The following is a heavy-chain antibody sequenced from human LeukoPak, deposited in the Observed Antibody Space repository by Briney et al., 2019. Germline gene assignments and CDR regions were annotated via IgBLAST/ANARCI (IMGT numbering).Heavy chain of an antibody. CDR3: ARPAYCGGNCYYFPDY. CDR1: GFTFDDYA. CDR2: ISWNSGSI. D-gene: IGHD2-21*02. V-gene: IGHV3-9*01. J-gene: IGHJ4*02. Sequence: GRSLRLSCAASGFTFDDYAMHWVRQAPGKGLEWVSGISWNSGSIGYADSVKGRFTISRDNAKNSLYLQMNSLSAEDTAVYYCARPAYCGGNCYYFPDYWGQGTLVTVSS.